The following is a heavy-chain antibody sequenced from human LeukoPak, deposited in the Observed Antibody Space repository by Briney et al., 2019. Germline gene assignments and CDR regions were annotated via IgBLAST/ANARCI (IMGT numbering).Heavy chain of an antibody. CDR2: IYHSGST. D-gene: IGHD1-14*01. V-gene: IGHV4-38-2*01. CDR1: GYSISSGYY. J-gene: IGHJ5*02. CDR3: ARHRDRGNWFDP. Sequence: PSETLSLTCAVSGYSISSGYYWGWIRQPPGKGLEWIGSIYHSGSTYYNPSLKSRVTISVDTSENQFSLKLSSVTAADTAVYYCARHRDRGNWFDPWGQGTLVTVSS.